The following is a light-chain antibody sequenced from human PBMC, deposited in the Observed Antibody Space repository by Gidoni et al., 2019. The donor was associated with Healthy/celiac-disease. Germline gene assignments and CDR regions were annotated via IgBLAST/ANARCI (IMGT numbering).Light chain of an antibody. Sequence: EIVLTQSPGTLSLSPGDRATLSCRASQSVSSSYLAWYQQKPGQAPRLLIYGASSRAPGIPGRFSGSGSGTDFTLTISRLEPEDFAVYYCQQYGSSSWTFGQGTKVEIK. J-gene: IGKJ1*01. V-gene: IGKV3-20*01. CDR2: GAS. CDR3: QQYGSSSWT. CDR1: QSVSSSY.